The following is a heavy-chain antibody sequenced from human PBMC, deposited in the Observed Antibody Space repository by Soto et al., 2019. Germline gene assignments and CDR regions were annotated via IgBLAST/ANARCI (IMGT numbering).Heavy chain of an antibody. V-gene: IGHV4-30-4*01. CDR2: IYLRGST. D-gene: IGHD3-22*01. Sequence: QVQLQESGPGLVKPSQTLSLACTVSGGSISSGHYYWSWIRQPTGKGLAWLGTIYLRGSTYYSPAPEGRGTRPVDTSKNHSPRKLSSVTAADTAVYYGARFYDSSGYVDYWGQGTLVTVCS. CDR3: ARFYDSSGYVDY. CDR1: GGSISSGHYY. J-gene: IGHJ4*02.